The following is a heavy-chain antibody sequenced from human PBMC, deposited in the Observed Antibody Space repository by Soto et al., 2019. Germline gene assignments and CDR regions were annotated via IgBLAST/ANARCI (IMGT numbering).Heavy chain of an antibody. CDR1: GFTFSTYG. CDR3: AKTITAAEDGMDV. D-gene: IGHD6-13*01. J-gene: IGHJ6*02. CDR2: ISFDGTKK. Sequence: GGSLRLSCAASGFTFSTYGIHWVRQAPGKGLEWVAVISFDGTKKYYADSVKGRFTISRDNSKNTLYLQMNSLRAEDTAVYYCAKTITAAEDGMDVWGQGTTVTVSS. V-gene: IGHV3-30*18.